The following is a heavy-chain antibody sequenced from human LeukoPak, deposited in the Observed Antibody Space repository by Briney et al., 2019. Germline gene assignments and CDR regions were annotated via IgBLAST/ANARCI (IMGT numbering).Heavy chain of an antibody. CDR3: ARDVRSAMVTFGWFDP. CDR1: GYTFTGYY. D-gene: IGHD5-18*01. CDR2: INPNSGGT. V-gene: IGHV1-2*02. J-gene: IGHJ5*02. Sequence: ASVTVSCKASGYTFTGYYMHWVRQAPGQGLEWMGWINPNSGGTNHAQKFQGRVTMTSDTSISTAYMELSRLRSDDTAVYYCARDVRSAMVTFGWFDPWGQGTLVTVSS.